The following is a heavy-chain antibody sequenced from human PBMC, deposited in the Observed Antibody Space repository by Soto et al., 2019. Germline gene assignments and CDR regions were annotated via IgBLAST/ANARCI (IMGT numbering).Heavy chain of an antibody. D-gene: IGHD3-22*01. V-gene: IGHV4-30-4*01. J-gene: IGHJ6*02. CDR3: ARDIRGYDSSGLYYYYGMDV. Sequence: NPSETLSLTCTVSGGSISSGDYYWSWIRQPPGKGLEWIGYIYYSGSTYYNPSLKSRVTISVDTSKNQFSLKLSSVTAADTAVYYCARDIRGYDSSGLYYYYGMDVWGQGTTVTVSS. CDR2: IYYSGST. CDR1: GGSISSGDYY.